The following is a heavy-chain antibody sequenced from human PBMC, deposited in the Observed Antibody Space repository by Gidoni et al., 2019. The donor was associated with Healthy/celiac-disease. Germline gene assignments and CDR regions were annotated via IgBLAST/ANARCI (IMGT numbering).Heavy chain of an antibody. J-gene: IGHJ4*02. D-gene: IGHD2-15*01. CDR2: IYYSGST. CDR3: ARYGGFPYFDY. V-gene: IGHV4-39*01. Sequence: QLQLQESGPRLVKPSETLSLTCTVSGGSIRSSSYHWGWIRQPPGTGLEWIGSIYYSGSTYYTPSLSSRVTISVDTSKNQFSLKLSSVTAADTAVYYCARYGGFPYFDYWGQGTLVTVSS. CDR1: GGSIRSSSYH.